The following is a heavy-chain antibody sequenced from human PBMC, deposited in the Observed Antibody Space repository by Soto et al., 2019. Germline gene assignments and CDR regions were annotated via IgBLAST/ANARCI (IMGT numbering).Heavy chain of an antibody. J-gene: IGHJ4*02. CDR1: GGSISSYY. CDR2: IYYSGST. CDR3: ARGSALLYYFDY. V-gene: IGHV4-59*01. Sequence: SETLSLTCTVSGGSISSYYWSWLRQPPGKGLEWIGYIYYSGSTNYNPSLKSRVTISVDTSKNQFSLKLSSVTAADTAVYYCARGSALLYYFDYWGQGTLVTVS.